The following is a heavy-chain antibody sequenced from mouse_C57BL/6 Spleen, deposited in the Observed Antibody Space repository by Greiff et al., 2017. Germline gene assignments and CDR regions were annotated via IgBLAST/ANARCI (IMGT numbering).Heavy chain of an antibody. CDR2: IYPGDGDT. CDR3: AIDGYYYAMDD. D-gene: IGHD2-3*01. Sequence: VQLQQSGPELVKPGASVKISCKASGYAFSSSWMNWVKQRPGKGLEWIGRIYPGDGDTNYNGKFKGKATLTADKSSSTAYMQLSRLPSEDSAVYFCAIDGYYYAMDDWGQGTSVTVSS. CDR1: GYAFSSSW. J-gene: IGHJ4*01. V-gene: IGHV1-82*01.